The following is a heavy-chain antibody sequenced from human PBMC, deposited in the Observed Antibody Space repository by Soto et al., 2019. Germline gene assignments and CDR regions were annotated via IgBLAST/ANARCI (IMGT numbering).Heavy chain of an antibody. J-gene: IGHJ4*02. CDR2: IFSNDEK. CDR3: ERTIMYYDFWSGYYIGSDFDY. Sequence: SGPTLVNPTETLTLTCTVSGFSLSNARMGVSWIRQPPGKALEWLAHIFSNDEKSYSTSLKSRLTISKDTSKSQVVLTMTNMDPVDTATYYCERTIMYYDFWSGYYIGSDFDYWGQGTLVTVSS. CDR1: GFSLSNARMG. D-gene: IGHD3-3*01. V-gene: IGHV2-26*01.